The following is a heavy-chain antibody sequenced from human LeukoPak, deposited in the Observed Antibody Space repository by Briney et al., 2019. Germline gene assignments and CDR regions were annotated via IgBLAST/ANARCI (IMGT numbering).Heavy chain of an antibody. Sequence: GGSLRLSCAASGVTFTSYWMHWVRQAPGKGLAWVSRINTDSSLINYAASVKGRFTISRDNAKNTLYLQMNSLRPEDTAIYYCARNLYTGGDYWGQGTLVTVSS. J-gene: IGHJ4*02. CDR3: ARNLYTGGDY. CDR2: INTDSSLI. D-gene: IGHD2-2*02. CDR1: GVTFTSYW. V-gene: IGHV3-74*01.